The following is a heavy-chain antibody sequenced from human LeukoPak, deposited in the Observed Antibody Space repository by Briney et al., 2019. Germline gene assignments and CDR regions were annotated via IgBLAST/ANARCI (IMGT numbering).Heavy chain of an antibody. V-gene: IGHV3-23*01. Sequence: GGSLRLSCAASGFTFSSYAMSWVRQAPGKGLEWVSGINDSGGNTYYADSVKGRFTISRDNSKNTLYLQMNSLRDEDTAVYYCAKDRRYYGSGTAYYGMDVWGQGTTVTVSS. D-gene: IGHD3-10*01. J-gene: IGHJ6*02. CDR2: INDSGGNT. CDR3: AKDRRYYGSGTAYYGMDV. CDR1: GFTFSSYA.